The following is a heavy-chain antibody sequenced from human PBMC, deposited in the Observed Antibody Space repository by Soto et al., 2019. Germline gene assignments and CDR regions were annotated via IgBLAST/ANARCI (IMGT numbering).Heavy chain of an antibody. D-gene: IGHD3-22*01. V-gene: IGHV4-30-2*01. CDR2: MFHSGNP. CDR1: GGSISSGDYS. CDR3: ARRPYVSSSPCRTR. Sequence: SETLSLTCAVSGGSISSGDYSWSWIRQPQGKGLEWIGSMFHSGNPNYNASLKSRVTMSIDKSNNQLSLKLSSVTAADTAVYYWARRPYVSSSPCRTRWGEGMLVTASS. J-gene: IGHJ4*02.